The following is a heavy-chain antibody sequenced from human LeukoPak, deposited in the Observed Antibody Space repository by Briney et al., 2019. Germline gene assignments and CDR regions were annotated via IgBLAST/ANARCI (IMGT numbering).Heavy chain of an antibody. D-gene: IGHD3-16*02. J-gene: IGHJ4*02. CDR2: IFYSGKT. CDR1: GGSISSHSYY. Sequence: SETLSLTCTVSGGSISSHSYYWGWIRQPLGEGLEWIGSIFYSGKTYYNPSLKSRVTISVDTSKNQFSLKLSSVTAADTAVYYCARASFPDHRGYFDYWGQGTLVTVSS. CDR3: ARASFPDHRGYFDY. V-gene: IGHV4-39*07.